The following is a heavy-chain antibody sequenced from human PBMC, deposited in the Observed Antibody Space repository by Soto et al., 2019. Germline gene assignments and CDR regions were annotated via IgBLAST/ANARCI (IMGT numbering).Heavy chain of an antibody. J-gene: IGHJ4*02. CDR3: AKGHHPTYSSSVGRNPDY. CDR1: GFTFSSYA. D-gene: IGHD6-6*01. Sequence: GGSLRLSCAASGFTFSSYAMSWVRQAPGKGLEWVSAISGSGGSTYYADSVKGRFTISRDNSKNTLYLQMNSLRAEDTAVYYCAKGHHPTYSSSVGRNPDYWGQGTLVTVSS. CDR2: ISGSGGST. V-gene: IGHV3-23*01.